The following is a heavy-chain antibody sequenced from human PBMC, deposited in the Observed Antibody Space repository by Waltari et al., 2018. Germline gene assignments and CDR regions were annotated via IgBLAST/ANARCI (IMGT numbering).Heavy chain of an antibody. V-gene: IGHV3-74*01. J-gene: IGHJ6*02. Sequence: EVQLVESGGGLVQPGGSLRLSCAASGFTFSSYWMHWVRQAPGKGLVWVSRINSDGSSTSYAESVKGRFTISRDNAKNTLYLQMNSLRAEDTAVYYCARGSLARGYYYYGMDVWGQGTTVTVSS. CDR3: ARGSLARGYYYYGMDV. CDR1: GFTFSSYW. CDR2: INSDGSST. D-gene: IGHD3-10*01.